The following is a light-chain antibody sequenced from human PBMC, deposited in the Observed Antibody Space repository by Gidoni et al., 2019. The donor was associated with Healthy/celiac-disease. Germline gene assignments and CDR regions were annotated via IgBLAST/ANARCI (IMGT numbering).Light chain of an antibody. CDR1: KSISTW. CDR3: QQDNSHST. V-gene: IGKV1-5*01. J-gene: IGKJ1*01. Sequence: GDRVTITGRASKSISTWLAWYKKKPGKAPKLLSDDASSLESGVPSRFSGSGSGTEFTLTISSLQPADFATYYCQQDNSHSTFXHXTKVEIQ. CDR2: DAS.